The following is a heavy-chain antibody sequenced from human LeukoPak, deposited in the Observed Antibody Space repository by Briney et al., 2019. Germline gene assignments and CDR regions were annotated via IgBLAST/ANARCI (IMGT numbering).Heavy chain of an antibody. J-gene: IGHJ6*03. D-gene: IGHD6-19*01. Sequence: SETLSLTCTVSGVSISSSSYYWGWIRQPPGKGLEWIGSIYYSGDTYYNPSLKSRRVTISVDTSKNQFSLRLSSVTAADTAVYYCARHQWHYYYYMGVWGKGSTVTVSS. CDR2: IYYSGDT. CDR1: GVSISSSSYY. CDR3: ARHQWHYYYYMGV. V-gene: IGHV4-39*01.